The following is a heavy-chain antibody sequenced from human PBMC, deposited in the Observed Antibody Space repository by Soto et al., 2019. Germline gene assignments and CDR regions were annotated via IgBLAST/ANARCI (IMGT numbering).Heavy chain of an antibody. Sequence: PSETLSLTCTVSGGSISSYYWSWIRQPPGKGLEWIGYIYYSGSTYYNPSLKSRITISGDTSKNQFSLKLSSVTAADTAVYYCARSESSGPGTYFDYWGQGTLVTRLL. J-gene: IGHJ4*02. CDR1: GGSISSYY. CDR3: ARSESSGPGTYFDY. D-gene: IGHD3-22*01. V-gene: IGHV4-59*06. CDR2: IYYSGST.